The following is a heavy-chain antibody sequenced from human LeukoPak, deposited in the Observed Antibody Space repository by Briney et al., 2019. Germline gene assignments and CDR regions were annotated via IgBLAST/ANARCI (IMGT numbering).Heavy chain of an antibody. V-gene: IGHV3-23*01. D-gene: IGHD6-13*01. J-gene: IGHJ6*03. CDR1: GFTFSSYA. CDR3: ARSYSSSWVPFYYYYYYYMDV. Sequence: QAGGSLRLSCAASGFTFSSYAMSWVRQAPGKGLEWVSAISGSGGSTSYAQKFQGRVTMTRDTSTSTVYMELSSLRSEDTAVYYCARSYSSSWVPFYYYYYYYMDVWGKGTTVTISS. CDR2: ISGSGGST.